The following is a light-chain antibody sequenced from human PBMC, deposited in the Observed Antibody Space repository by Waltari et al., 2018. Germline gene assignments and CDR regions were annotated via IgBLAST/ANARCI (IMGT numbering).Light chain of an antibody. J-gene: IGLJ1*01. Sequence: QSVLTQPPSASGPPGQRVTISCSGGDSNIGSNTVSWYRQLPGTAPKLLIYNDNKRPSGVPDRFSGSRSGTSASLAISGLQSDDEADYFCSTWDDSLSAFVFATETKVTVL. CDR3: STWDDSLSAFV. CDR2: NDN. CDR1: DSNIGSNT. V-gene: IGLV1-44*01.